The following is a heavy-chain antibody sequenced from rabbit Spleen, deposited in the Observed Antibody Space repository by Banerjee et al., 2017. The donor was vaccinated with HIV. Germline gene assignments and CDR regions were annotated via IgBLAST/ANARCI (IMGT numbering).Heavy chain of an antibody. CDR1: GFSFSSSYY. CDR2: IYGGSSGST. V-gene: IGHV1S40*01. CDR3: ARNFDL. J-gene: IGHJ4*01. Sequence: QSLEESGGDLVKPGASLTLTCTASGFSFSSSYYMCWVRQAPGKGLECIACIYGGSSGSTWYASWVNGRFTISRSTSLNTVDLKMTSLTAADTATYFCARNFDLWGQGTLVTVS.